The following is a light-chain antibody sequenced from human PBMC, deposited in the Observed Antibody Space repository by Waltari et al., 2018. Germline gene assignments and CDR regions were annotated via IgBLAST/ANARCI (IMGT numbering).Light chain of an antibody. Sequence: EIVLTQSPGNLSLSPGERATLSCRASQSVSSNYLAWFQQKPGQAPRLLIYGAASSATGIPDRFSGSGSGTDFTLTISRLEPEDVAVYYCQEYDDTPPWTFGQGTKVEIK. V-gene: IGKV3-20*01. CDR1: QSVSSNY. CDR2: GAA. J-gene: IGKJ1*01. CDR3: QEYDDTPPWT.